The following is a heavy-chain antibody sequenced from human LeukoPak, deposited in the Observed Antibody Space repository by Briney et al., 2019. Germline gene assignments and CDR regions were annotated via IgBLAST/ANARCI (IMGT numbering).Heavy chain of an antibody. CDR1: GFTFSNAW. D-gene: IGHD3-22*01. CDR3: TTALITMIVVVASTGIDY. CDR2: IKSKTDGGTT. Sequence: GGSLRLSCAASGFTFSNAWMSWVRQAPGKGLEWVGRIKSKTDGGTTDYAAPVKGRFTISRDDSKNTLYLQMNSLKTEDTAVDYCTTALITMIVVVASTGIDYWGQGTLVTVSS. J-gene: IGHJ4*02. V-gene: IGHV3-15*01.